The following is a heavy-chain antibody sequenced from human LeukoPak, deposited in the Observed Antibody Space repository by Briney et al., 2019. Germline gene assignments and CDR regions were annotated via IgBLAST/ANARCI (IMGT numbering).Heavy chain of an antibody. CDR3: ARDVDVSAGWFDY. J-gene: IGHJ4*02. D-gene: IGHD3-16*01. V-gene: IGHV1-69*13. CDR1: GGTFSSYA. CDR2: IILIFGTA. Sequence: ASVKVSCKASGGTFSSYAISWVRQAPGQGLEWMGGIILIFGTANYAQKFQGRVTITADESTSTAYMELSSLRSEDTAVYYCARDVDVSAGWFDYWGQGTLVTVSS.